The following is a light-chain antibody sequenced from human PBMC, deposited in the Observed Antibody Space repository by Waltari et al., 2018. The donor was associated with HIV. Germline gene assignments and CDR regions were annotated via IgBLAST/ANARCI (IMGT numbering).Light chain of an antibody. CDR1: QDIGNS. J-gene: IGKJ5*01. V-gene: IGKV1-27*01. CDR3: QKYNSAPHT. Sequence: IHMTQSPPSLSASIGERDTITCRASQDIGNSLAWYQQIPGSVPKLLIYAAFTLHLGFPSRFSGGGSRTNFTLTINSLRSEDVATYFCQKYNSAPHTFGRGTRLEI. CDR2: AAF.